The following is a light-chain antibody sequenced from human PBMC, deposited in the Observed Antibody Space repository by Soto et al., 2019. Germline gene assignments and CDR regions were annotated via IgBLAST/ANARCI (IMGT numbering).Light chain of an antibody. CDR3: ATWDTSLSAGRV. CDR1: SSNVGHNY. J-gene: IGLJ2*01. CDR2: DNN. Sequence: QSVLTQPPSVSAAPGQKVTISCSGSSSNVGHNYVSWYQHLPGTAPKLLIYDNNKRPSGIPDRFSASKSGTSATLDITGLRSGDEADYYCATWDTSLSAGRVFGGGTKVTVL. V-gene: IGLV1-51*01.